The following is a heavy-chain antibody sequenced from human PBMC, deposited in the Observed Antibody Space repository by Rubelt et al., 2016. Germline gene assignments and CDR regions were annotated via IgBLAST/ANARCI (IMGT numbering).Heavy chain of an antibody. D-gene: IGHD4-17*01. J-gene: IGHJ4*02. CDR3: ARGDPDRGSRTVTLDY. CDR1: GGSISSYY. CDR2: IYTSGST. V-gene: IGHV4-4*07. Sequence: ESGPGLVKPSETLSLTCTVSGGSISSYYWSWIRQPAGKGLEWIWRIYTSGSTNYNPSLKGRVTMSVDTSKNQFSLKLSSVTAADTAVYYCARGDPDRGSRTVTLDYWGQGTLVTVSS.